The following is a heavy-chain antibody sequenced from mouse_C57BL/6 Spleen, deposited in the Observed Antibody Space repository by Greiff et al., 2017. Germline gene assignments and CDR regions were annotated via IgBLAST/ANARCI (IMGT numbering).Heavy chain of an antibody. Sequence: VHVKQSGAELVRPGASVKLSCTASGFNIKDDYMHWVKQRPEQGLEWIGWIDPENGDTEYASKFQGKATITADTSSNTAYLQLSSLTSEDTAVYYCTLFIIDYWGQGTTLTVSS. V-gene: IGHV14-4*01. D-gene: IGHD1-1*01. CDR2: IDPENGDT. J-gene: IGHJ2*01. CDR1: GFNIKDDY. CDR3: TLFIIDY.